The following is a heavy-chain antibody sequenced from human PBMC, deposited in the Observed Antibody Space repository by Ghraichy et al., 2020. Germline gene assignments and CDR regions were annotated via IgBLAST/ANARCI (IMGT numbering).Heavy chain of an antibody. CDR3: AKVTYLYYYYGMDV. CDR2: ISGSGGST. CDR1: GFTFSSYA. Sequence: GESLNISCAASGFTFSSYAMSWVRQAPGKGLEWVSAISGSGGSTYYADSVKGRFTISRDNSKNTLYLQMNSLRAEDTAVYYCAKVTYLYYYYGMDVWGQGTTVTVSS. V-gene: IGHV3-23*01. J-gene: IGHJ6*02.